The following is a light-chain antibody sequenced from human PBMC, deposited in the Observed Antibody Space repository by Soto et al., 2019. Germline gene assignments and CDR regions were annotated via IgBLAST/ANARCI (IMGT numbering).Light chain of an antibody. V-gene: IGKV3-15*01. CDR1: QSVSNN. J-gene: IGKJ1*01. CDR2: GPS. CDR3: QQYNNWPRT. Sequence: EIGITQCPATLSVSPEERATLSCRASQSVSNNLAWYQHKPGQAPRLLIYGPSTRATGIPARFSGSGSGTEFTLTISSLQSEDFALYYCQQYNNWPRTFGQGTKVDI.